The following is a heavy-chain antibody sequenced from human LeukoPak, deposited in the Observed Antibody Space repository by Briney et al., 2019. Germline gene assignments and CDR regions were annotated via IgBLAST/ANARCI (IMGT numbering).Heavy chain of an antibody. CDR3: ARDYGDLPARVPYFDY. J-gene: IGHJ4*02. V-gene: IGHV3-48*02. Sequence: GGSLRLSCAASGFTFSSYEINWVRQAPGKGLEWVSYISSSSSMIYYADSVKGRFTISRDNAKNSLYLQMKSLRDEDTAIYYCARDYGDLPARVPYFDYWGQGTLVTVSS. CDR1: GFTFSSYE. D-gene: IGHD4-17*01. CDR2: ISSSSSMI.